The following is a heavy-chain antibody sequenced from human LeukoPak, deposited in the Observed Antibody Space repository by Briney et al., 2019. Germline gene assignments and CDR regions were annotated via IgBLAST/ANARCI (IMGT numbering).Heavy chain of an antibody. J-gene: IGHJ4*02. D-gene: IGHD4/OR15-4a*01. V-gene: IGHV4-59*08. CDR3: ARMGNPSMVTADY. Sequence: SETLSLTCTVSGGSISGYYWVWIRQPPGKGLEWIGYIYYSGNTNYNPSLKSRATISVDTSKNQFSLKLNSVTAADTAVYYCARMGNPSMVTADYWGQGTLVTVSS. CDR1: GGSISGYY. CDR2: IYYSGNT.